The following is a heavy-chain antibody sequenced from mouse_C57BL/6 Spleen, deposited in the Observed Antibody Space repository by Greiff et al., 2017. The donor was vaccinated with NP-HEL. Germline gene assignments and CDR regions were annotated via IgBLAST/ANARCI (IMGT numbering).Heavy chain of an antibody. Sequence: VQLQQSGAELVRPGASVKLSCTASGFNIKDDYMHWVKQRPEQGLEWIGWIDPENGDTEYASKFQGKATITADTSSNTAYLQLSSLTSEDTAVYYCTTYWDGNDDWGQGTTLTVAS. CDR2: IDPENGDT. V-gene: IGHV14-4*01. D-gene: IGHD4-1*01. CDR3: TTYWDGNDD. J-gene: IGHJ2*01. CDR1: GFNIKDDY.